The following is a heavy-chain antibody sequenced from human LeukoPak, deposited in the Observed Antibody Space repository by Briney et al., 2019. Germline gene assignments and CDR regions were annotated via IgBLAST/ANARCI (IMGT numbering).Heavy chain of an antibody. J-gene: IGHJ4*02. CDR2: LYSGGTT. CDR1: GFTFSSYG. Sequence: GRSLRLSCAASGFTFSSYGMHWVRQAPGQGLEWVSILYSGGTTDYADSVRGRFTISRDNSKNTVYLQMSSLRAEDTAVYYCARDPSYGDKWGQGTLVTVSS. CDR3: ARDPSYGDK. D-gene: IGHD4/OR15-4a*01. V-gene: IGHV3-53*01.